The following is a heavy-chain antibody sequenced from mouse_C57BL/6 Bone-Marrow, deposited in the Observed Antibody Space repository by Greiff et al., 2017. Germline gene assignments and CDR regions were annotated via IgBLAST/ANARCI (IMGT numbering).Heavy chain of an antibody. Sequence: VQLVESGAELVRPGASVKLSCKASGYTFTDYYINWVKQRPGQGLEWIARIYPGSGNTYYNEKFKGKATLTAEKSSSTAYMQLSSLTSEDSAVYFCARGYYGSSIDYWGQGTTLTVSS. CDR1: GYTFTDYY. CDR3: ARGYYGSSIDY. D-gene: IGHD1-1*01. CDR2: IYPGSGNT. J-gene: IGHJ2*01. V-gene: IGHV1-76*01.